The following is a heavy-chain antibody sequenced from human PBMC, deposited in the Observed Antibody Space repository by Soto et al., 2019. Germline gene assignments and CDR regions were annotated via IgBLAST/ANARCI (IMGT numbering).Heavy chain of an antibody. CDR3: ARESNAHFDY. CDR1: GFKFSIYS. CDR2: ITSDTKTI. Sequence: GGSLRLSCVASGFKFSIYSMNWIRQAPGKGLEWSAYITSDTKTIKYADSVKGRFTISRDNTKNSLYLQMNSLRAEDTALYYCARESNAHFDYWGQGTMFTVSS. V-gene: IGHV3-48*04. D-gene: IGHD7-27*01. J-gene: IGHJ4*02.